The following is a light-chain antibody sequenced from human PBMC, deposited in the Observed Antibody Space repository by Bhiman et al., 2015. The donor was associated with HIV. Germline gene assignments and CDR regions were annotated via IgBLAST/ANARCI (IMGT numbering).Light chain of an antibody. J-gene: IGLJ1*01. CDR2: EVT. Sequence: QSALTQPPSASGSPGQSVTISCTGTSSDVGLYNSVSWYQHHPGKAPKLLIYEVTKRPSGVPDRFSASKSGNTASLTVSGLQAEDEGDYFCQSYASLSGLAFGTGTKVTFL. CDR1: SSDVGLYNS. V-gene: IGLV2-8*01. CDR3: QSYASLSGLA.